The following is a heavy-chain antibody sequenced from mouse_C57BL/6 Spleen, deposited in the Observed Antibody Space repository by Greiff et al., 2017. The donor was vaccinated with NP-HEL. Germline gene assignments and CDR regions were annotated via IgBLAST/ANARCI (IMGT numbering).Heavy chain of an antibody. V-gene: IGHV2-2*01. D-gene: IGHD2-4*01. CDR2: IWSGGST. Sequence: QVQLKESGPGLVQPSQSLSITCTVSGFSLTSYGVHWVRQSPGKGLEWLGVIWSGGSTDYNAAFISRLSISKDNSKSQVFFKMNSLQADDTAIYYCARNYDYALAYWGQGTLVTVSA. CDR3: ARNYDYALAY. J-gene: IGHJ3*01. CDR1: GFSLTSYG.